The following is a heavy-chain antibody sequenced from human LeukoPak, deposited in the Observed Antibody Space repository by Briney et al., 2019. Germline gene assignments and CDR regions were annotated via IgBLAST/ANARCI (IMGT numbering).Heavy chain of an antibody. Sequence: HPGGSLRLSCAASGFTFSRFWMTWVRQAPGKGLEWVANIKPDGSETYYLDSVKGRFTISRDNAKNSLYLQMNSLRAEDTAVYYCARASTTSDFDYWGQGTLVTVSS. CDR1: GFTFSRFW. D-gene: IGHD2/OR15-2a*01. CDR2: IKPDGSET. CDR3: ARASTTSDFDY. V-gene: IGHV3-7*01. J-gene: IGHJ4*02.